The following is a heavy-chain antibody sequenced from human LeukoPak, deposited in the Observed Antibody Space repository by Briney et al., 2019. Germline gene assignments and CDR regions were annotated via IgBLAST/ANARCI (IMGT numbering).Heavy chain of an antibody. J-gene: IGHJ4*02. CDR2: IGGGGDTT. CDR3: AVLSYSSAFDY. CDR1: GFTFSPYF. Sequence: GSPRLPCAASGFTFSPYFMTWVRQAPGKGLEWVSGIGGGGDTTNYADSVKGRFIISRDNSKNTLYLQMNSLRAEDTAVYYCAVLSYSSAFDYWGQGTLVTVSS. V-gene: IGHV3-23*01. D-gene: IGHD6-19*01.